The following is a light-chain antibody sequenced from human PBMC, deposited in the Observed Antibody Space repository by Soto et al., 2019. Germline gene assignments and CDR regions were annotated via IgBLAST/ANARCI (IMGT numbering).Light chain of an antibody. CDR3: QQYGTSPS. CDR2: GAS. CDR1: QSVYSN. J-gene: IGKJ1*01. V-gene: IGKV3-20*01. Sequence: EIVLTQSPATLSLSPVERATLSCRASQSVYSNLAWYQQKPGQAPRLIIFGASTRATGIPARFRGSGSGTDFTLTISRLEPEDFAVYYCQQYGTSPSFGKGTKVDIK.